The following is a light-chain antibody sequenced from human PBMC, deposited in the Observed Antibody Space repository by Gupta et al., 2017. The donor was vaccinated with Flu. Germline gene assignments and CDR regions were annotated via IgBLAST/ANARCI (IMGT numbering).Light chain of an antibody. V-gene: IGKV1-39*01. CDR3: QQGYNTPRT. CDR2: TAS. CDR1: HSSANH. Sequence: GDRVTITCRASHSSANHLHWYQQRPGKAPELLIYTASILETGVPSRFTGSGSGTEYTLTINNLQPEDFATYYCQQGYNTPRTFGPGTKVE. J-gene: IGKJ1*01.